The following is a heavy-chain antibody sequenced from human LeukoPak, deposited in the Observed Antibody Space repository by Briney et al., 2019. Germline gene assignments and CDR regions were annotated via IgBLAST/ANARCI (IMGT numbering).Heavy chain of an antibody. Sequence: SETLSLTCTVSGGSISSSSYYWGWIRQPPGKGLEWIGSIYYSGSTYYNPSLKSRVTISVDTSKNQFSLKLSSVTAADTAVYYCAGVQGQRWFDPWGQGTLVTVSS. V-gene: IGHV4-39*07. CDR3: AGVQGQRWFDP. CDR1: GGSISSSSYY. CDR2: IYYSGST. J-gene: IGHJ5*02.